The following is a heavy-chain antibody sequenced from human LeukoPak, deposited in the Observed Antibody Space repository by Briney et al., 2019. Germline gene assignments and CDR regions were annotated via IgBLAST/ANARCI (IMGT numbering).Heavy chain of an antibody. D-gene: IGHD2-2*01. CDR3: ARDDTRVLVVRSRGFDF. V-gene: IGHV4-39*07. CDR2: IHRSGSI. J-gene: IGHJ4*02. CDR1: GGSISSSQYY. Sequence: SETLSLTCTVSGGSISSSQYYWAWIRQTPGKGLEWIGRIHRSGSIYNNPSLKSRVTMSVDTSKNQFSLNLRYVTAADTSVYYCARDDTRVLVVRSRGFDFWGQGTLVTVSS.